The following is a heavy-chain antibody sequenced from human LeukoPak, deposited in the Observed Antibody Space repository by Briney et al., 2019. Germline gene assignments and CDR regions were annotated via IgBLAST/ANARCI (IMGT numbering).Heavy chain of an antibody. Sequence: AALWDSCEHSGYTFTGYYIHCGPQAPGQRVEWMGWINRNSGGTNYAQKFQGRVTMTRATSISTAYMELRRLRSEDTAVFYCSRDLIGYCSGASCPHWGQGTLVTVSS. CDR1: GYTFTGYY. V-gene: IGHV1-2*02. J-gene: IGHJ4*02. CDR2: INRNSGGT. D-gene: IGHD2-15*01. CDR3: SRDLIGYCSGASCPH.